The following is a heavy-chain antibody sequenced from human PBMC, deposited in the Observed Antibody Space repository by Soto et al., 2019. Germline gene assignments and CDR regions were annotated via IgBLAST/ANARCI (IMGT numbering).Heavy chain of an antibody. Sequence: AWGGNLCNYRGGSVHQITGKGLEWMGIVYPDDSDTRYSPSLQGQVIISADTSINAAYLHWNSLKASDSAVYYCARGGRGNWACHHDMDVSGQGTTVTVS. CDR2: VYPDDSDT. V-gene: IGHV5-51*07. CDR3: ARGGRGNWACHHDMDV. D-gene: IGHD7-27*01. CDR1: GGNLCNYR. J-gene: IGHJ6*02.